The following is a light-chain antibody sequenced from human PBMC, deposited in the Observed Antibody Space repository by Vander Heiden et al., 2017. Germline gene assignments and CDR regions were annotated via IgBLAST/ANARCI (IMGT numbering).Light chain of an antibody. V-gene: IGKV3-15*01. Sequence: EIVMTQSPATLSVSPGERATLSCRASQSVSSNLAWYQQKPGQAPRLLIYGASTRATGIPARFSGSGSATEFTLTISSLQSEDFAVYYCLQYNNWPPLTFGGGTKVEIK. CDR2: GAS. CDR3: LQYNNWPPLT. J-gene: IGKJ4*01. CDR1: QSVSSN.